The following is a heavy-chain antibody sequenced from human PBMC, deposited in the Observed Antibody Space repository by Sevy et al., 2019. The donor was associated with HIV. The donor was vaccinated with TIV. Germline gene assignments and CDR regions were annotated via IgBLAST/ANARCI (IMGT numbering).Heavy chain of an antibody. CDR3: AREEIVVVVAALDY. J-gene: IGHJ4*02. CDR1: GFTFSNYG. Sequence: LSLTCAASGFTFSNYGMHWVRQAPGKGLEWVALVWYDGSNEYYADSVKGRFTISRDNSKNTLYLQMNSLRAEDTAVYYCAREEIVVVVAALDYWGQGTLVTVSS. D-gene: IGHD2-15*01. CDR2: VWYDGSNE. V-gene: IGHV3-33*01.